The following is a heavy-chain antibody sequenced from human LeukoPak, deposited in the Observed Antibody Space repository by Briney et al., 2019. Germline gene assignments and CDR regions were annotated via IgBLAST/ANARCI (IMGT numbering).Heavy chain of an antibody. Sequence: ASVKVSCKASGYTFTSYGISWVRQAPGQGLEWMGWISAYNGNTNYAQKLQGRVTMTTDTSTSTAYMELRSLRSDDTAVYYCARATRSIFGVVIIPFDYWGQGTLVTVSS. CDR2: ISAYNGNT. CDR1: GYTFTSYG. J-gene: IGHJ4*02. CDR3: ARATRSIFGVVIIPFDY. D-gene: IGHD3-3*01. V-gene: IGHV1-18*01.